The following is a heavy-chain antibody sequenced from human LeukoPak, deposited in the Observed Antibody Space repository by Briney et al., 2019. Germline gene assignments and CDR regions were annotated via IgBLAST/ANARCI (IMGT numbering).Heavy chain of an antibody. D-gene: IGHD3-22*01. V-gene: IGHV1-18*01. CDR2: ISAYNGNT. J-gene: IGHJ4*02. CDR1: GYTFTSYG. CDR3: ARAQSNMIVAVSPPDY. Sequence: ASVKVSCKASGYTFTSYGISWVRQAPGQGLEWMGWISAYNGNTNYAQKLQGRVTMTTDTSTSTAYMELRSLRSDDTAVYYCARAQSNMIVAVSPPDYWGQGTLVTVSS.